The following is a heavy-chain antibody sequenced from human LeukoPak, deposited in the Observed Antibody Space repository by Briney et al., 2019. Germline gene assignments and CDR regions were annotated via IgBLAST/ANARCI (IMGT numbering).Heavy chain of an antibody. CDR2: IYYSGST. D-gene: IGHD6-19*01. Sequence: SETLSLTCTVSGGSISSYYWSWIRQPPGKGLEWIGYIYYSGSTNYNPSLKSRVTISVDTSKNQFSLKLSSVTAADTAVYYCARGGPEQWLVRGGFDYWGQGTLVTVSS. CDR3: ARGGPEQWLVRGGFDY. J-gene: IGHJ4*02. V-gene: IGHV4-59*01. CDR1: GGSISSYY.